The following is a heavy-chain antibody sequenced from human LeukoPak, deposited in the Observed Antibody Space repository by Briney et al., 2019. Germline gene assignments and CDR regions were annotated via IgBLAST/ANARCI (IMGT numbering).Heavy chain of an antibody. CDR2: ISYDGGNK. CDR1: GFTFSSYA. CDR3: ARNLYDYYYYGMDV. J-gene: IGHJ6*02. Sequence: GRSLRLSCAASGFTFSSYAMHWVRQAPGKGLEWVAVISYDGGNKYYADSVKGRFTIPRDNSKNTLYLQMNSLRAEDTAVYYCARNLYDYYYYGMDVWGQGTTVTVSS. D-gene: IGHD5/OR15-5a*01. V-gene: IGHV3-30-3*01.